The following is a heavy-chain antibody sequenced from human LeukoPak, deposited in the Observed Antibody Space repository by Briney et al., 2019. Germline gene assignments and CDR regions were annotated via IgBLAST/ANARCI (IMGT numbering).Heavy chain of an antibody. Sequence: PSETLSLTCAVYGGSFSGYYWSWIRQPPGKGLEWIGEINHSGSTNYNPSLESRVTISVDTSKNQFSLKLSSVTAADTAVYYCARKGGAYCGGDCYSGGWFDPWGQGTLVTVSS. CDR2: INHSGST. CDR3: ARKGGAYCGGDCYSGGWFDP. J-gene: IGHJ5*02. CDR1: GGSFSGYY. V-gene: IGHV4-34*01. D-gene: IGHD2-21*02.